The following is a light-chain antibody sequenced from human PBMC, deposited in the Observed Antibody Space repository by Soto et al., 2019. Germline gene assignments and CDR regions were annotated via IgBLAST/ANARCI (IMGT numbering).Light chain of an antibody. CDR1: SSDIGGYNY. CDR3: SSYTSSSLYV. CDR2: EVS. J-gene: IGLJ1*01. V-gene: IGLV2-14*01. Sequence: QSVLTQPPSASGSPGQSVTISCTGTSSDIGGYNYVSWYQQHPGKAPKLMIYEVSNRPSGVSNRFSGSKSGNTASLTISGLQAEDEADYYCSSYTSSSLYVFGTGTQLTVL.